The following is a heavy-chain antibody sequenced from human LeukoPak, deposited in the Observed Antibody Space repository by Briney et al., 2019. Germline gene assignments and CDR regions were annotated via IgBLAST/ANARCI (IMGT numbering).Heavy chain of an antibody. J-gene: IGHJ4*02. CDR1: GVSFSSYG. Sequence: GSLRLSCAASGVSFSSYGMSWIRQPPGKGLEWIGEINHSGSTNYNPSLKSRVTISVDTSKNQFSLKLSSVTAADTAVYYCASSYDSSSVDYWGQGTLVTVSS. V-gene: IGHV4-34*01. D-gene: IGHD6-6*01. CDR3: ASSYDSSSVDY. CDR2: INHSGST.